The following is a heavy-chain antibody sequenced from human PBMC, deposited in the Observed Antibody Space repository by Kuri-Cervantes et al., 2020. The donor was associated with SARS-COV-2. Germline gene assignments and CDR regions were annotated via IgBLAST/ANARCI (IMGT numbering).Heavy chain of an antibody. CDR3: ARVRIRYDSSGSAFDI. J-gene: IGHJ3*02. CDR2: IGTAGDT. V-gene: IGHV3-13*01. CDR1: GFTFSSYD. D-gene: IGHD3-22*01. Sequence: GESLKISCAASGFTFSSYDMHWVRQATGKGLEWVSAIGTAGDTYYPGSVKGRFTISRENAKNSLYLQMNSLRAEDTAVYYCARVRIRYDSSGSAFDIWGQGTMVTVSS.